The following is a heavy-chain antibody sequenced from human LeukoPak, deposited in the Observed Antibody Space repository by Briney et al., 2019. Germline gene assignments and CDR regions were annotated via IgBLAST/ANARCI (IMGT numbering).Heavy chain of an antibody. CDR1: GFTFSSYW. V-gene: IGHV3-7*01. CDR3: ARDLGGSSWYNYYYYMDV. Sequence: GGSLRLSCAASGFTFSSYWMSWVRQAPGKGLEWVANIKQDGSEKYYVDSVKGRSTISRDNAKNSLYLQMNSLRAEDTAVYYCARDLGGSSWYNYYYYMDVWGKGTTVTVSS. D-gene: IGHD6-13*01. J-gene: IGHJ6*03. CDR2: IKQDGSEK.